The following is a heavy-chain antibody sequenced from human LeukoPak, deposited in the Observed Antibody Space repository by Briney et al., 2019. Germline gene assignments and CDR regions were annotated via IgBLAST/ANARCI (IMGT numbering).Heavy chain of an antibody. V-gene: IGHV2-5*02. D-gene: IGHD5-18*01. CDR3: ARRRGYTYGYEAFDH. J-gene: IGHJ4*02. CDR1: GLSLNSGGEA. CDR2: VYWDNDE. Sequence: SGPTLVKSTQTLTLTCSFSGLSLNSGGEAVGWVRQPPGKALEFLALVYWDNDERYTPSLRDRLNITKDTSKNQVVLTMINMDPVDTGTYYCARRRGYTYGYEAFDHWGQGTRPIVSS.